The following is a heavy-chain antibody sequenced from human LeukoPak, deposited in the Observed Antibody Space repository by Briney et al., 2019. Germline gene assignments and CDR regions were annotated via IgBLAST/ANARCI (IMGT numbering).Heavy chain of an antibody. V-gene: IGHV3-23*01. Sequence: GGSLRLSYAAAGFTFSSYGMSWVREAPGKGLEWVSAISTTGGTTYDAGSVKGRFTISRDNSRNTLYLQVNSLRAEDMAIYYCAKNGDRGAYCSGGTCYPYFYYYMDVWGKGTTVTFS. J-gene: IGHJ6*03. CDR1: GFTFSSYG. CDR3: AKNGDRGAYCSGGTCYPYFYYYMDV. CDR2: ISTTGGTT. D-gene: IGHD2-15*01.